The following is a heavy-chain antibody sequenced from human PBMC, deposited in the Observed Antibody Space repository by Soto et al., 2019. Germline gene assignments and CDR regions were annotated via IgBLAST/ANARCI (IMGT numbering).Heavy chain of an antibody. Sequence: GGSLRLSCAASGFTFSDYYMNWIRQAPGKGLEWVSYITSSGRTTYYADSVKGRFTISRDNAKNSLYLQMNSLRAEDTAVYYCACDFWSGYHYYYYGMDVWGQGTTVTVSS. J-gene: IGHJ6*02. CDR1: GFTFSDYY. CDR2: ITSSGRTT. V-gene: IGHV3-11*01. D-gene: IGHD3-3*01. CDR3: ACDFWSGYHYYYYGMDV.